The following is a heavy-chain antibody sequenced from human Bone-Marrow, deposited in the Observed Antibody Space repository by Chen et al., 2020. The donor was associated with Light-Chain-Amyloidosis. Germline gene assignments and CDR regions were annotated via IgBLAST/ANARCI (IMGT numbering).Heavy chain of an antibody. V-gene: IGHV3-21*01. Sequence: EVQLVESGGGLVKPGGSLRLSCAASGFTFSSYSMNWVCQAPGKGLEWVSSISSSSSYIYYADSVKGRFTISRDNAKNSLYLQMNSLRAEDTAVYYCARDGRSKYRKMSAVTDYWGQGTLVTVSS. J-gene: IGHJ4*02. CDR3: ARDGRSKYRKMSAVTDY. CDR1: GFTFSSYS. D-gene: IGHD3-16*02. CDR2: ISSSSSYI.